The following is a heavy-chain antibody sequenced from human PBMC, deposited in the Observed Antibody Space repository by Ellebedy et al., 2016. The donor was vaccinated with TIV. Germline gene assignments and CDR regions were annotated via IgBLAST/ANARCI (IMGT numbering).Heavy chain of an antibody. CDR3: ARRAGDGDSLDY. V-gene: IGHV3-48*04. CDR1: GFRLSGFS. J-gene: IGHJ4*02. D-gene: IGHD7-27*01. Sequence: GGSLRLSCVASGFRLSGFSMNWVRQAPGKGLEWVSYISSSSSTICSADSLKGRFTVSRDNAKNSLYLQINTLRAEDTAVYYCARRAGDGDSLDYWGQGTLVTVSS. CDR2: ISSSSSTI.